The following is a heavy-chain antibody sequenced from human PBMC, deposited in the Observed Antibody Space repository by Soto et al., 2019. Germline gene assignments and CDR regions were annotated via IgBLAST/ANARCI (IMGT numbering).Heavy chain of an antibody. J-gene: IGHJ5*01. D-gene: IGHD1-26*01. Sequence: QVQLQQSEPGLVKPSQTLSLTCAISVDSVSSSSVTWNWIRQSPSRGLEWLGRTYYRSKWYNDNAESVKSRITITPYTSKTQFYLHLYSVTPEDTAIYYCVRLIGNSWFDFWGQGTLVTVSS. V-gene: IGHV6-1*01. CDR2: TYYRSKWYN. CDR1: VDSVSSSSVT. CDR3: VRLIGNSWFDF.